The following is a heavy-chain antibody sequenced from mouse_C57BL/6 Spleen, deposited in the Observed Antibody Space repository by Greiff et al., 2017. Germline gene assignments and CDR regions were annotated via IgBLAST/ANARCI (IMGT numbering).Heavy chain of an antibody. J-gene: IGHJ4*01. D-gene: IGHD2-12*01. V-gene: IGHV1-69*01. Sequence: VQLQQPGAELVMPGASVKLSCKASSYTFTSYWMHWVKQRPGQGLEWIGEIDPSDSYTNYNQKFKGKSTLTVDKSSSTAYMQLSSLTSEDSAVYYCARGIRGPGGDAMDYWGQGTSVTVSS. CDR3: ARGIRGPGGDAMDY. CDR1: SYTFTSYW. CDR2: IDPSDSYT.